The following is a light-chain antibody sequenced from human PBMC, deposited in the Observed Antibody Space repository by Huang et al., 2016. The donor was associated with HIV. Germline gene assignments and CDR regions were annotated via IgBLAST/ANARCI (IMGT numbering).Light chain of an antibody. CDR2: GAS. V-gene: IGKV3-20*01. CDR3: QQYGSSPWT. J-gene: IGKJ1*01. CDR1: QSVSSSY. Sequence: EIVLTQSPGTLSLSPGERATLSCRASQSVSSSYLAWYQQKPGQAPRLLIYGASIRDTGIPSRFSGSGSGTEFTPTISRLEAEDFAVYYCQQYGSSPWTFGQGTKVEIK.